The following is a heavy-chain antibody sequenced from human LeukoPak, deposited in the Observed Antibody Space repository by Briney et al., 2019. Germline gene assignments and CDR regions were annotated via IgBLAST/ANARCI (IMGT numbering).Heavy chain of an antibody. CDR3: AHQEYDNGWHLFQH. Sequence: SGPTLVNPTQTLTLTCTFSGFSLITNEVGVGWIRQPPGKALEWLALFYYNNSKFYSPSLENRVTVSKDTSKNQVVLTLTNMDPMDTATYYCAHQEYDNGWHLFQHWGQGTLVTVSS. J-gene: IGHJ1*01. CDR2: FYYNNSK. CDR1: GFSLITNEVG. V-gene: IGHV2-5*01. D-gene: IGHD6-19*01.